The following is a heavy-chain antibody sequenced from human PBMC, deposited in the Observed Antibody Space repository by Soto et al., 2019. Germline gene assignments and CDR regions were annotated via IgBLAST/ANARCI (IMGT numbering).Heavy chain of an antibody. D-gene: IGHD4-17*01. V-gene: IGHV3-30*18. CDR3: AKDLSVIATVNYFDY. CDR2: VPYDGSKN. CDR1: GFTFSDYG. J-gene: IGHJ4*02. Sequence: QVQLVESGGGVVQPGRSLRLSCVASGFTFSDYGMHWVRQAPGKGLEWLAVVPYDGSKNYYADSVKGRFTISRDNSKNMLYLQMNSLRAEDTAIYYCAKDLSVIATVNYFDYWGQGTLVTVSS.